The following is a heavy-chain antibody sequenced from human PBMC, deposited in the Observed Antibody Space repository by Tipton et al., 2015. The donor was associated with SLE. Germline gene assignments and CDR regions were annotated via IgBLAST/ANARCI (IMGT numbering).Heavy chain of an antibody. J-gene: IGHJ5*02. V-gene: IGHV4-34*01. D-gene: IGHD5-12*01. CDR2: INHSGRT. CDR1: GGSFSGYQ. CDR3: ARGVGYEDL. Sequence: TLSLTCAVYGGSFSGYQWSWIRQPPGKGLEWIGEINHSGRTNYIPSLKSRVTISVDTSKNQFSLKLNSVTAADTAVYYCARGVGYEDLWGQGTLVTVSA.